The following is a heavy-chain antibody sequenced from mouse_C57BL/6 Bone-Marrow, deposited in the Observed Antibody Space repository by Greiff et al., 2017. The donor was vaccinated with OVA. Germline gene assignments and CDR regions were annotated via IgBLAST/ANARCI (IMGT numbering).Heavy chain of an antibody. D-gene: IGHD2-5*01. CDR1: GYTFTSYG. J-gene: IGHJ1*03. Sequence: VQLQQSGAELARPGASVKLSCKASGYTFTSYGISWVKQRPGQGLEWIGEIYPRSGNTYYNEKFKGKATLTADKSSSTAYMELRSLTSEDSAVYFCARGDSNFHWYFDVWGTGTTVTVSS. V-gene: IGHV1-81*01. CDR3: ARGDSNFHWYFDV. CDR2: IYPRSGNT.